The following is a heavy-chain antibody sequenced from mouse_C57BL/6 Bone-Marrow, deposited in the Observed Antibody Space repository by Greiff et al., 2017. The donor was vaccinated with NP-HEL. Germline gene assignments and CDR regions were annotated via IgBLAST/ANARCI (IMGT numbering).Heavy chain of an antibody. CDR3: ARTTVGAKSYWYFDV. CDR2: INPNNGGT. D-gene: IGHD1-1*01. Sequence: EVQLQQSGPELVKPGASVKISCKASGYTFTDYYMNWVKQSHGKSLEWIGDINPNNGGTSYNQKVKGKATLTVDKSSSTAYLELRSLTSEDSAVYYCARTTVGAKSYWYFDVWGTGTTVTVSA. CDR1: GYTFTDYY. V-gene: IGHV1-26*01. J-gene: IGHJ1*03.